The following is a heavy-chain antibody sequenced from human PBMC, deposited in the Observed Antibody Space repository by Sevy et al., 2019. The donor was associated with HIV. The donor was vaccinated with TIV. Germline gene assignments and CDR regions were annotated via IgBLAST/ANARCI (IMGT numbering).Heavy chain of an antibody. CDR1: GGSVSSGSYY. CDR2: IYYSGST. V-gene: IGHV4-61*01. CDR3: ARYYGSGSNPPPHFDY. J-gene: IGHJ4*02. Sequence: SETLSLTCTVSGGSVSSGSYYWSWIRQPPGKGLEWIGYIYYSGSTNYNPSLKSRVTISVDTSKNQFSLKLSSMTAADTAVYYCARYYGSGSNPPPHFDYWGQRTLVTVSS. D-gene: IGHD3-10*01.